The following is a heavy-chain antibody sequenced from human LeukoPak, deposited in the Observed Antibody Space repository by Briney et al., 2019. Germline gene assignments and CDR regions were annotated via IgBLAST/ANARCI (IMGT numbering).Heavy chain of an antibody. V-gene: IGHV3-23*01. CDR3: AKDAVRGSGRINWFDS. J-gene: IGHJ5*01. CDR2: ITGIGGST. D-gene: IGHD3-10*01. CDR1: GFTFGSYA. Sequence: GGSLRLSCATSGFTFGSYAMTWVRQAPGKGLEWVSGITGIGGSTYYADSVKGRFTISRDNSKNTLYLQMNSLRGEDTAAYYCAKDAVRGSGRINWFDSWGQGTLVTVSS.